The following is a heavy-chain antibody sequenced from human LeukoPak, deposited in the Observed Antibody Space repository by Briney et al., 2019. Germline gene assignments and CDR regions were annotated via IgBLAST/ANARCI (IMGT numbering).Heavy chain of an antibody. CDR3: ARDHGGVVTAIVDY. D-gene: IGHD2-21*02. J-gene: IGHJ4*02. CDR2: INPNSGGT. CDR1: GCTFTSYY. Sequence: GASVKVSCRASGCTFTSYYMHWVRQAPGQGLEWMGRINPNSGGTNYAQKFQGRVTMTRDTSISTAYMELSRLRSDDTAVYYCARDHGGVVTAIVDYWGQGTLVTVSS. V-gene: IGHV1-2*06.